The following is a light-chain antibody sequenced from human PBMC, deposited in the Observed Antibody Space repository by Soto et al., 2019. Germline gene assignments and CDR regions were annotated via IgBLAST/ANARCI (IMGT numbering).Light chain of an antibody. CDR1: QPLNNN. V-gene: IGKV3-15*01. Sequence: EIVMTPSPAILSVSPGDRATLSCRAGQPLNNNVAWYQHKPGQAPRLLIYGASTRATGISARFSGSGSGTEFTLTISSLQSEDFAVYYCQQYEKWPPSITFGQGTRREIK. J-gene: IGKJ5*01. CDR3: QQYEKWPPSIT. CDR2: GAS.